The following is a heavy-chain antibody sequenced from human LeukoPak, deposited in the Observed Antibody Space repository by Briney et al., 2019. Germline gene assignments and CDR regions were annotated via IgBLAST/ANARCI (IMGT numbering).Heavy chain of an antibody. J-gene: IGHJ5*02. V-gene: IGHV4-38-2*02. CDR3: ARTGYCSGGSCLNWFDP. D-gene: IGHD2-15*01. CDR2: IYHSGST. Sequence: PSETLSLTCTVSGYSISSGYYWGWIRQPPGKGLEWIGSIYHSGSTYYNPSLKSRVTISVDTSKNQFSLKLSSVTAADTAVYYCARTGYCSGGSCLNWFDPWAREPWSPSPQ. CDR1: GYSISSGYY.